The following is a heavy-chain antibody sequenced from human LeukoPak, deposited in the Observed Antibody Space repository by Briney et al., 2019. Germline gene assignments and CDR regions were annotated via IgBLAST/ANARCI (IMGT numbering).Heavy chain of an antibody. CDR3: ASLVGYCSGGSCYNDAFDI. D-gene: IGHD2-15*01. V-gene: IGHV3-7*01. CDR1: GFTFSSYW. Sequence: PGGSLRLSCAASGFTFSSYWMSWVRQAPGKGLEWVANIKQDGSEKYYVDSVKGRFTISRDNAKNSLYLQMNSLRAEDTAVYYCASLVGYCSGGSCYNDAFDIWGQGTMATVSS. CDR2: IKQDGSEK. J-gene: IGHJ3*02.